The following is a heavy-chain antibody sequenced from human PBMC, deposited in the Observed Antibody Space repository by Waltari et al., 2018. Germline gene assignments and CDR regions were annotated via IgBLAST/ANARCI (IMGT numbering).Heavy chain of an antibody. Sequence: EVQLVESGGGLIQPGGSLRLSYAATGFTVRRDYMSWLRQTPGKGREWISVIHSGGTTYYSDSVKGRFTISRDNSKNTLYLQMNSLRAEDTAVYYCARVQGWPTIPDYWGQGTLVTVSS. V-gene: IGHV3-53*01. CDR1: GFTVRRDY. CDR3: ARVQGWPTIPDY. CDR2: IHSGGTT. D-gene: IGHD2-15*01. J-gene: IGHJ4*02.